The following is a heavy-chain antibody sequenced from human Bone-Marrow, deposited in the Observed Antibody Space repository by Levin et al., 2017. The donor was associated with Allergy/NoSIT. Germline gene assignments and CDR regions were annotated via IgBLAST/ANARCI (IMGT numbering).Heavy chain of an antibody. CDR2: IYHSGST. CDR1: GGSISSGGYS. Sequence: PSETLSLTCAVSGGSISSGGYSWSWIRQPPGKGLEWIGYIYHSGSTYYNPSLKSRVTISVDRSKNQFSLKLSSVTAADTAVYYCARCISGGSCYSGWFDPWGQGTLVTVSS. D-gene: IGHD2-15*01. CDR3: ARCISGGSCYSGWFDP. J-gene: IGHJ5*02. V-gene: IGHV4-30-2*01.